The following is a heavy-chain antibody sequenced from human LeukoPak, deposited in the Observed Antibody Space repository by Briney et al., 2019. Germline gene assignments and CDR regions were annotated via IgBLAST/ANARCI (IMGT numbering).Heavy chain of an antibody. J-gene: IGHJ4*02. Sequence: SETLSLTCAVYGGSFSGYYWSWIRQPPGKGLEWIGEINHSGSTNYNPSLKSRVTIAVDTSKNQFSLKLSSVTAADTAVYYCARVGYSSSWSFDYWGQGTLVTVSS. V-gene: IGHV4-34*01. D-gene: IGHD6-13*01. CDR1: GGSFSGYY. CDR2: INHSGST. CDR3: ARVGYSSSWSFDY.